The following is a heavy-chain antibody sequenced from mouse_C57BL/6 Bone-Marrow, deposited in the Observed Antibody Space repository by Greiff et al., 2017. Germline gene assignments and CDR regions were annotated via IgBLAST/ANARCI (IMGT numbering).Heavy chain of an antibody. CDR1: GFNIKNTY. J-gene: IGHJ1*03. V-gene: IGHV14-3*01. D-gene: IGHD1-1*01. CDR3: AGSLSTVHDWYFDV. Sequence: VQLQQSVAELVRPGASVKLSCTASGFNIKNTYMHWVKQRPEQGLEWIGRIEPASGNTKYAPKFKGQATITADTSSNTAYLQLSSLTSEDTAIYDCAGSLSTVHDWYFDVWGTGTTVTVSS. CDR2: IEPASGNT.